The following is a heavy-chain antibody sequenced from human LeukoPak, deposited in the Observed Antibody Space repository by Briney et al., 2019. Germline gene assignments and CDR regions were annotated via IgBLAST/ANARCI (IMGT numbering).Heavy chain of an antibody. CDR2: ISISSSYI. Sequence: PGGSLTLSCAASGFTFSSYSMHWVRQAPGKGLEWVSSISISSSYIYYADSVKGRFTISRDNAKNPLYLQMNSLRAEDTAVYYCAIHRAAAFYYYYYYYMDVWGKGTTVTVSS. J-gene: IGHJ6*03. CDR3: AIHRAAAFYYYYYYYMDV. D-gene: IGHD6-13*01. V-gene: IGHV3-21*01. CDR1: GFTFSSYS.